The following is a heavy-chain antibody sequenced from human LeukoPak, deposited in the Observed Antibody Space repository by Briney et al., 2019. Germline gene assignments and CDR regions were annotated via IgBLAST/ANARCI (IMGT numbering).Heavy chain of an antibody. CDR2: ISGSGGRT. J-gene: IGHJ4*02. CDR3: ARDSPPDY. V-gene: IGHV3-23*01. CDR1: GFTFSSYG. Sequence: PGGSLRLSCAASGFTFSSYGMSWVRQAPGKGLEWVSAISGSGGRTYYADSVKGRFTISRDNAKNSLFLQMNSLRAEDTAVYYCARDSPPDYWGQGTLVTVSS.